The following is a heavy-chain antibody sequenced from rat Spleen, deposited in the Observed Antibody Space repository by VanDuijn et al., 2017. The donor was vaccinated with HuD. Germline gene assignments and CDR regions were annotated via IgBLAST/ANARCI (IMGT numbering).Heavy chain of an antibody. Sequence: QVQLKESGPGLVQPSQTLSLTCTVSGFSITSYGVSWVRQPPGKGLEWIGAIWRDGSTDYNSLLKSRLSITRDISKSQVFLKMNSLQTEDTATYYCARDLDGYFDYWGQGVMVTVSS. J-gene: IGHJ2*01. V-gene: IGHV2-4*01. CDR3: ARDLDGYFDY. D-gene: IGHD1-12*03. CDR2: IWRDGST. CDR1: GFSITSYG.